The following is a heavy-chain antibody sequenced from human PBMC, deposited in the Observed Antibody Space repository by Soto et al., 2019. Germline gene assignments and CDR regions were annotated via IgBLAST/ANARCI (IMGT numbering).Heavy chain of an antibody. CDR1: GFTFSDYY. CDR2: ISSSGSTI. V-gene: IGHV3-11*01. CDR3: YYTKEWLNNVDV. J-gene: IGHJ6*04. Sequence: PGGSLRLSCAASGFTFSDYYMSWIRQAPGKGLEWVSYISSSGSTIYYADSVKGRFTISRDNAKNSLYLQMNSLRAEDTAVYYCYYTKEWLNNVDVWGKGTTVTVSS. D-gene: IGHD5-12*01.